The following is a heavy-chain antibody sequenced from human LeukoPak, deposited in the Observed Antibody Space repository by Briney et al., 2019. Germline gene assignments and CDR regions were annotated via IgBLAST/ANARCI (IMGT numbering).Heavy chain of an antibody. CDR3: ARDPRNYYDSSGYYFY. CDR2: ISAYNGNT. V-gene: IGHV1-18*01. J-gene: IGHJ4*02. D-gene: IGHD3-22*01. CDR1: GYTFTSYG. Sequence: AAVKVSCKASGYTFTSYGISWVRRAPGQGLEWMGWISAYNGNTNYAQTLQGRVTMTTDTSTSTAYMELRSLRSDDTAVYYCARDPRNYYDSSGYYFYWGQGTLVTVSS.